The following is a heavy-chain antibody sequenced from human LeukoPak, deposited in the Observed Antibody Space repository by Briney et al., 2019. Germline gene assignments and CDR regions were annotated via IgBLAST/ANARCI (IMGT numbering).Heavy chain of an antibody. CDR1: GFSFSDYS. CDR3: ARVDSSGWYPGGDY. CDR2: IISSTTYT. J-gene: IGHJ4*02. D-gene: IGHD6-19*01. V-gene: IGHV3-21*01. Sequence: GGSLRLSCAASGFSFSDYSMNWVRQAPGKGLEWVSSIISSTTYTYYADSVKGRFTISRDNAKNSLFLQMNSLRPEDTAVYYCARVDSSGWYPGGDYWGQGTLVTVSS.